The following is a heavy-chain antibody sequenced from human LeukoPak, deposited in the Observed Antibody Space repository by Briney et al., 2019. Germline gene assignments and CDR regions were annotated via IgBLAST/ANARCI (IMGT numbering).Heavy chain of an antibody. CDR1: GDSISSNY. V-gene: IGHV4-59*08. CDR3: ARRAGTFDI. Sequence: SETLSLTCTVSGDSISSNYWSWIRQPPGKGLEWIAYIYHSGSTNYNPSLKSRVTISLDTSKNQLSLRLNSVTAADTAVYYCARRAGTFDIWGQGTMVTVSS. J-gene: IGHJ3*02. D-gene: IGHD6-13*01. CDR2: IYHSGST.